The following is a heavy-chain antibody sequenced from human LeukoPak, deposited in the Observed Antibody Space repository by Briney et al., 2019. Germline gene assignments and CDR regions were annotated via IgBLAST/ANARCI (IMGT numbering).Heavy chain of an antibody. CDR3: AREGYCSGGSCYSGWFDP. V-gene: IGHV3-23*01. CDR2: ISGSGGST. J-gene: IGHJ5*02. CDR1: GFTFSSYA. Sequence: GGSLRLSCAASGFTFSSYAMSWVPQAPGQRLEWVSAISGSGGSTYYADAVKGRFTISRDNFKNTLYLQMNSLRAEDTAVYYCAREGYCSGGSCYSGWFDPWGQGTLVTVSS. D-gene: IGHD2-15*01.